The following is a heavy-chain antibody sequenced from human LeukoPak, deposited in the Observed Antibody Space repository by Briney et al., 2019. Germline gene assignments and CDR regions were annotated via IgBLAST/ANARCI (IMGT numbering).Heavy chain of an antibody. V-gene: IGHV4-30-4*08. CDR2: IYYSGST. J-gene: IGHJ4*02. CDR1: GGSISSGDYY. CDR3: ASRMEWSSHIDY. D-gene: IGHD3-3*01. Sequence: TLSLTCTVSGGSISSGDYYWSWIRQPPGKGLEWIGYIYYSGSTYYNPSLKSRVTISVDTSKNQFPLKLSSVTAADTAVYYCASRMEWSSHIDYWGQGTLVTVSS.